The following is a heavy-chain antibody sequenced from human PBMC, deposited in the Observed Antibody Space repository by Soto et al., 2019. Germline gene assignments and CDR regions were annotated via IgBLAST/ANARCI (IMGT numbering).Heavy chain of an antibody. CDR2: VNHSGTT. CDR3: ARGIGYCSSINCYSSRRLRFDS. CDR1: GGSFSGYY. J-gene: IGHJ4*02. Sequence: SETLSLTCAVYGGSFSGYYWTWIRQSPEKGLEWIGAVNHSGTTYYNPSLKTRVTISVHTPKNQFSLKLSSVTAADTAVYYCARGIGYCSSINCYSSRRLRFDSWGQGTLVTVSS. D-gene: IGHD2-2*01. V-gene: IGHV4-34*01.